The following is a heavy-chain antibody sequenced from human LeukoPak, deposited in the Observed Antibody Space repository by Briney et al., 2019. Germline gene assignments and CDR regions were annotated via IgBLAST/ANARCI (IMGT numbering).Heavy chain of an antibody. V-gene: IGHV3-33*01. D-gene: IGHD3-10*01. CDR1: GFTFSSYG. Sequence: PGRSLRLSCAASGFTFSSYGMHWVRQAPGRGLEWVAVIWYDGSNKYYADSVKGRFTISRDNSKNKLYLQMNSLRAEDTAVYYCARGYGSGSYFSDYWGQGTLVTVSS. CDR2: IWYDGSNK. J-gene: IGHJ4*02. CDR3: ARGYGSGSYFSDY.